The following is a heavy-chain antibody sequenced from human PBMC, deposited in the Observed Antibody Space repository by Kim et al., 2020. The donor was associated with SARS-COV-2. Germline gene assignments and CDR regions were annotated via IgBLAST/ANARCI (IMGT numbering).Heavy chain of an antibody. J-gene: IGHJ6*02. CDR2: IYSGGST. V-gene: IGHV3-53*01. Sequence: GGSLRLSCAASGFTVSSNYMSWVRQAPGKGLEWVSVIYSGGSTYYADSVKGRFTISRDNSKNTLYLQMNSLRAEDTAVYYCARDRYYYDSRDGMDVWGQGTTVTVSS. D-gene: IGHD3-22*01. CDR1: GFTVSSNY. CDR3: ARDRYYYDSRDGMDV.